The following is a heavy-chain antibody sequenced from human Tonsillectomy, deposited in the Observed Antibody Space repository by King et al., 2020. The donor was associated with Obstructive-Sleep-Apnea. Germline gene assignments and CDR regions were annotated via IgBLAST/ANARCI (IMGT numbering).Heavy chain of an antibody. J-gene: IGHJ2*01. CDR2: INHSGST. D-gene: IGHD3-10*01. CDR3: ARVSLSDYGSGSNWYFDL. Sequence: VQLQQWGAGLLKPSETLSLTCAVYGGSFSDYYWSWIRQPPGKGLEWIGEINHSGSTNYNPSLKSRVTISVDTSKNQFSLKLGAVTAADTAVYYCARVSLSDYGSGSNWYFDLWGRGTLVTVSS. V-gene: IGHV4-34*01. CDR1: GGSFSDYY.